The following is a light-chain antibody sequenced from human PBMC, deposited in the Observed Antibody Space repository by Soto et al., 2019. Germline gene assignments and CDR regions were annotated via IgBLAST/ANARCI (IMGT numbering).Light chain of an antibody. CDR2: GAS. V-gene: IGKV3-15*01. J-gene: IGKJ4*01. Sequence: DILMTQSPATLSVSPGERATLSCRASQSVGSSLAWYQRKPGQAPRLLIYGASTRATGIPATFSGSGPGAEFTLTISSLQSEDFAVYYCQQYNSWPLTFGGGTKVDIK. CDR3: QQYNSWPLT. CDR1: QSVGSS.